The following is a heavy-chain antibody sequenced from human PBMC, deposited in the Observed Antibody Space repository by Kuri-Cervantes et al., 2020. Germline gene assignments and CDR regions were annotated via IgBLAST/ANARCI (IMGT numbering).Heavy chain of an antibody. J-gene: IGHJ3*02. CDR3: ARDGGSSWYVDAFDI. Sequence: SQTLSLTCAVYGGSFSGYYWSWIRQSPGKGLEWLGEINHSGSTNDNPSLKSRVTISIDTSKNQFSLKLSSVTAADTAVYYCARDGGSSWYVDAFDIWGQGTMVTVSS. CDR2: INHSGST. V-gene: IGHV4-34*01. D-gene: IGHD6-13*01. CDR1: GGSFSGYY.